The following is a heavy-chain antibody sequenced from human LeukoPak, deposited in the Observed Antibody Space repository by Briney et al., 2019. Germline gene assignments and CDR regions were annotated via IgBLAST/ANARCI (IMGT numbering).Heavy chain of an antibody. Sequence: SETLSLTCAVYGGSFSGYYWSWIRRPPGKGLEWIGEINHSGSTNYNPSLKSRVTISVDTSKNQFSLKLSSVTAADTAVYYCARVCYGSGSYYTARFTTYFDYWGQGTLVTVSS. D-gene: IGHD3-10*01. J-gene: IGHJ4*02. CDR1: GGSFSGYY. CDR2: INHSGST. V-gene: IGHV4-34*01. CDR3: ARVCYGSGSYYTARFTTYFDY.